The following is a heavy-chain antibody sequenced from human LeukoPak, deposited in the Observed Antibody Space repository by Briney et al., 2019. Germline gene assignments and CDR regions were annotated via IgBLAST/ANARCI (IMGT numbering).Heavy chain of an antibody. CDR1: GFAFTPYW. CDR3: ASGRHDFVH. V-gene: IGHV3-7*01. CDR2: INLDGSEV. Sequence: AGSLRLSCSASGFAFTPYWMTWVRQAPGKGLERVANINLDGSEVHYVDSLKDRFTISRDNARNSLYLQMNSLRAEDTAVYYCASGRHDFVHRGHGTLVTVSS. D-gene: IGHD3-16*01. J-gene: IGHJ4*01.